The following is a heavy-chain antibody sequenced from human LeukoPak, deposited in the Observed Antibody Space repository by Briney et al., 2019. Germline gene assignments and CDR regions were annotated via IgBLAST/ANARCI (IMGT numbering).Heavy chain of an antibody. Sequence: SETLSLTCTVSGDSISGFYWSWIRQAAGKGLEWIGHIYTSGSTNYNPSLKSRVTISIDTSKNQFSLKLSSVTAADTAVYYCARLIPGYGSGSHRDYWGQGTLVTVSS. CDR1: GDSISGFY. J-gene: IGHJ4*02. D-gene: IGHD3-10*01. CDR2: IYTSGST. V-gene: IGHV4-4*07. CDR3: ARLIPGYGSGSHRDY.